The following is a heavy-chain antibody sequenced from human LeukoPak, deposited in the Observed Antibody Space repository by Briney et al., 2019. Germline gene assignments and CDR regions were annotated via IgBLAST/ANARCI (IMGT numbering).Heavy chain of an antibody. CDR3: TRGSSGWYRSYYYYMDV. CDR1: GFTVSSNY. D-gene: IGHD6-19*01. J-gene: IGHJ6*03. Sequence: GGSLRLSCAASGFTVSSNYMSWFRQAPGKGLEWVGFIRSKAYGGTTEYAASVKGRFTISRDDSKSIAYLQMNSLKTEDTAVYYCTRGSSGWYRSYYYYMDVWGKGTTVTVSS. CDR2: IRSKAYGGTT. V-gene: IGHV3-49*03.